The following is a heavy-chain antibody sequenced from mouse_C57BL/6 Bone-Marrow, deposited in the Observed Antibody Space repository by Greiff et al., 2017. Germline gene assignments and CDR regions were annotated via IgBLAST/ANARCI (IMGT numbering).Heavy chain of an antibody. J-gene: IGHJ2*01. Sequence: EVKLQQSGAELVRPGASVKLSCTASGFNIKDDYMHWVKQRPEQGLEWIGWIDPENGDTEYASKFQGKATITADTSSNTAYLQLSSLTSEDTAVYYCTTQATTGYGGQGTTLTVSS. CDR2: IDPENGDT. D-gene: IGHD3-2*02. CDR1: GFNIKDDY. CDR3: TTQATTGY. V-gene: IGHV14-4*01.